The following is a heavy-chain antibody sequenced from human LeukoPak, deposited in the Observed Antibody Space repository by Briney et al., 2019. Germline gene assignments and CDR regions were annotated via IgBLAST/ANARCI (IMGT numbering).Heavy chain of an antibody. V-gene: IGHV1-2*02. CDR3: AREGLISHYYYGMDV. Sequence: ASVKVSCKASGYTFTGYHMHWVRQAPGQGLEWMGWINPNSGGTNYAQKFQGRVTMTRDTSISTAYMELSRLRSDDTAVYYCAREGLISHYYYGMDVWGQGTTVTVSS. J-gene: IGHJ6*02. CDR2: INPNSGGT. D-gene: IGHD3-16*01. CDR1: GYTFTGYH.